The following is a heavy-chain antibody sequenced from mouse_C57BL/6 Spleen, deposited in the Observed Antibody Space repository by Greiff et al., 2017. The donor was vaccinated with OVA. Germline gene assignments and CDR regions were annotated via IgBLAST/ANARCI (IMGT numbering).Heavy chain of an antibody. D-gene: IGHD1-1*01. J-gene: IGHJ2*01. CDR3: ASPLYCGSDYFDY. Sequence: VQLQQSGAELVKPGASVKLSCKASGYTFTSYWMHWVKQRPGQGLEWIGMIHPNSGSTNYNEKFKSKATLTVDKSSSTAYMQLSSLTSEDSAVYYCASPLYCGSDYFDYWGQGTTLTVSS. CDR1: GYTFTSYW. V-gene: IGHV1-64*01. CDR2: IHPNSGST.